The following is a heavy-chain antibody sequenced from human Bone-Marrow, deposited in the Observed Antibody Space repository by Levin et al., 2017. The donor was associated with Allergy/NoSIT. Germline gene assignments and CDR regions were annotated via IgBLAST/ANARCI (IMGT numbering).Heavy chain of an antibody. Sequence: ASVKVSCKASGYTFTSHGITWVRQAPGQGLEWMGWITVYNDNTYYAHNLQGRVAMTTDISTSTAYMELMSLTSDDTAVYYCALGVCFSSRCSSIRTCCDNWGQGTLVTVSA. CDR3: ALGVCFSSRCSSIRTCCDN. D-gene: IGHD6-13*01. CDR1: GYTFTSHG. CDR2: ITVYNDNT. V-gene: IGHV1-18*01. J-gene: IGHJ4*02.